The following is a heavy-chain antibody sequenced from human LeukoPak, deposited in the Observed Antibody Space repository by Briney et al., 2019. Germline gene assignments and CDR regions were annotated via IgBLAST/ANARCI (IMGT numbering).Heavy chain of an antibody. V-gene: IGHV1-18*01. J-gene: IGHJ1*01. CDR1: GYTLTSFS. CDR3: VRGGCSGVSCYLPEYFRH. D-gene: IGHD2-15*01. Sequence: ASVKVSCKASGYTLTSFSISWVRQAPGHGLEWMGWISAYNGYKDYAQKLQGRVTMTTETSTNTAYMELRSLRSDDTAVYYCVRGGCSGVSCYLPEYFRHWGQGTLVTVSS. CDR2: ISAYNGYK.